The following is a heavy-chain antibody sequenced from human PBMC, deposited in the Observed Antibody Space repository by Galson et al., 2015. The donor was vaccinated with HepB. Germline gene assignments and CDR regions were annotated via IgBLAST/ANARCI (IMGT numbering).Heavy chain of an antibody. Sequence: SVKVSCKASGYTFTSYAMNWVRQAPGQGLEWMGWINTNTGNPTYAQGFTGRFVFSLDTSVSTAYLQISSLKAEDTAVYYCAREGWFGELLSYDYGMDVWGQGTTVTVSS. CDR2: INTNTGNP. CDR1: GYTFTSYA. J-gene: IGHJ6*02. CDR3: AREGWFGELLSYDYGMDV. D-gene: IGHD3-10*01. V-gene: IGHV7-4-1*02.